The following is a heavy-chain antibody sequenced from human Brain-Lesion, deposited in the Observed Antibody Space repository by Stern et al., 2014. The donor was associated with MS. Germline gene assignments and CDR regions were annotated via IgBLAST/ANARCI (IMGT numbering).Heavy chain of an antibody. CDR3: EKDRQYLTYFFDH. Sequence: QVQLEESGGGVVQPGRPLRLSCVASGFTFGSCAMHWVRQAPGKGLEWVAGVSYDGSNKYYADSVKGRFTISRDNSQNTLYMQMSSLRPEDTAVYYCEKDRQYLTYFFDHWGQGSLVTVSS. CDR2: VSYDGSNK. V-gene: IGHV3-30*18. D-gene: IGHD2/OR15-2a*01. CDR1: GFTFGSCA. J-gene: IGHJ5*02.